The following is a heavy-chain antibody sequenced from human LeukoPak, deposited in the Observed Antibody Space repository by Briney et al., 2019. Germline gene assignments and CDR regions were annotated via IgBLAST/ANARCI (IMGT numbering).Heavy chain of an antibody. D-gene: IGHD6-25*01. Sequence: SETLSLTCAVYGGSFSGYYWSWIRQPPGKGLEWIGSIYYSGSTYYNPSLKSRVTISVDTSKNQFSLKLSSVTAADTAVYYCARRAAYYFDYWGQGTLVTVSS. CDR2: IYYSGST. CDR1: GGSFSGYY. V-gene: IGHV4-34*01. J-gene: IGHJ4*02. CDR3: ARRAAYYFDY.